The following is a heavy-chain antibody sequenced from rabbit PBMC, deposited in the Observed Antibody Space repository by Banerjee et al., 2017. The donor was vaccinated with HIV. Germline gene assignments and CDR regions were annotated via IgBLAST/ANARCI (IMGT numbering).Heavy chain of an antibody. D-gene: IGHD1-1*01. CDR3: ARGTSSSGYYSGSLNL. J-gene: IGHJ4*01. Sequence: QEQLVESGGGLVQPGGSLKLSCKASGFDFSSYGVSWVRQAPGKGLEWIACIYAGSTDSTYYASWAKGRFTISKTSSTTVTLQMTSLTAADTATYFCARGTSSSGYYSGSLNLWGQGTLVTVS. CDR2: IYAGSTDST. V-gene: IGHV1S45*01. CDR1: GFDFSSYG.